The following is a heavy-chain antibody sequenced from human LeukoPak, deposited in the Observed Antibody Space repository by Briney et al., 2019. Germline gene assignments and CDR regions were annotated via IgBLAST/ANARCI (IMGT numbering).Heavy chain of an antibody. CDR2: MNPNSGNT. V-gene: IGHV1-8*02. Sequence: ASVKVSCKASGYTFTSYGISWVRQATGQGLEWMGWMNPNSGNTGYAQKFQGRVTTTRNTSISTAYMELSSLRSEDTAVYYCARGLVEGSSDEGYWGQGTLVTVSS. J-gene: IGHJ4*02. CDR1: GYTFTSYG. CDR3: ARGLVEGSSDEGY. D-gene: IGHD1-26*01.